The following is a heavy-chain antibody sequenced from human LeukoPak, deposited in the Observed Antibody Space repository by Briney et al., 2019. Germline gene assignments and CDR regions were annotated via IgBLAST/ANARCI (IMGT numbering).Heavy chain of an antibody. Sequence: SGTLSLTCTVSGGSISSYYWSWIRQPPGKGLEWIGYIYYSGSTNYNPSLKSRVTISVDTSKNQFSLKLSSVTAADTAVYYCARGGFIVGALNAFDIWGQGTMATVSS. CDR2: IYYSGST. V-gene: IGHV4-59*12. CDR3: ARGGFIVGALNAFDI. J-gene: IGHJ3*02. D-gene: IGHD1-26*01. CDR1: GGSISSYY.